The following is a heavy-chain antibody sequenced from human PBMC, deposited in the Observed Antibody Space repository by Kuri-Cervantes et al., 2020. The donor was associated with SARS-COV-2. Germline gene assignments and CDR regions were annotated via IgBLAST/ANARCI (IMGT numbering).Heavy chain of an antibody. CDR2: ISSSSGYI. Sequence: GESLKISCAASGFTFSSYSMNWVRQAPGKGLEWVSSISSSSGYIYYADSVKGRFTISRGNAKNSLYLQMNSLRVEDTAVYYCARPPPGYCSSTSCYTGGDFDLWGRGTLVTVSS. CDR1: GFTFSSYS. D-gene: IGHD2-2*02. CDR3: ARPPPGYCSSTSCYTGGDFDL. V-gene: IGHV3-21*01. J-gene: IGHJ2*01.